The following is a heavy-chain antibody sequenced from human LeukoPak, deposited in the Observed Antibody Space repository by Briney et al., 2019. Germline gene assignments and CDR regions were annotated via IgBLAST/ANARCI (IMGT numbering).Heavy chain of an antibody. CDR2: ISSSSSYI. D-gene: IGHD6-13*01. J-gene: IGHJ4*02. CDR3: ARGGMDSSSWYLDY. Sequence: GGSLGLSCAASGFTFSSYSMSWVRQAPGKGLEWVSSISSSSSYIYYADSVKGRFTISRDNAKNSLYLQMNSLRAEDTAVYYCARGGMDSSSWYLDYWGQGTLVTVSS. V-gene: IGHV3-21*01. CDR1: GFTFSSYS.